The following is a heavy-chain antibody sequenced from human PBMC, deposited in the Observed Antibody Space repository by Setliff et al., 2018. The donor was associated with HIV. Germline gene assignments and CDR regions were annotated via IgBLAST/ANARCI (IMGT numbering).Heavy chain of an antibody. J-gene: IGHJ5*02. D-gene: IGHD2-21*01. Sequence: SETLSLTCSVSGVSINRTDHYWGWIRQSPGKRLEWIGSVSQSGSTYYNPSLKSRITISVDRFKNLFSLKLISVTAADQGVYYCARVPVAGANWFDPWGLGTLVT. V-gene: IGHV4-39*01. CDR3: ARVPVAGANWFDP. CDR2: VSQSGST. CDR1: GVSINRTDHY.